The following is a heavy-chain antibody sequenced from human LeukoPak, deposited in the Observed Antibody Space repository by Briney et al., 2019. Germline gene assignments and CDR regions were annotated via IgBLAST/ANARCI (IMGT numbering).Heavy chain of an antibody. Sequence: ASVKVSCKASGYTFNGYYIHWVRQAPGQGLEWMGWINPNNGGTNYAQKFQGRVTMTRDTSISTAYMELSTLRFDDTAVYYCATPGGDSSCYSYDYWGQGTLVTVSS. CDR3: ATPGGDSSCYSYDY. D-gene: IGHD3-22*01. CDR1: GYTFNGYY. J-gene: IGHJ4*02. CDR2: INPNNGGT. V-gene: IGHV1-2*02.